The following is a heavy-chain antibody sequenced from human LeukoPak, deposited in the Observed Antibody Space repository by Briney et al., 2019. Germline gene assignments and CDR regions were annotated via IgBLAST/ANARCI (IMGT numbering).Heavy chain of an antibody. V-gene: IGHV4-39*01. J-gene: IGHJ5*02. CDR3: ARHVPGAAGILRWFDP. CDR1: GGSISSSSYY. CDR2: IYYSGST. Sequence: ASETLSLTCTVSGGSISSSSYYWGWIRQPPGKGLEWIGSIYYSGSTYYNPSLKRRGPISVDTSKNQFSLKLSSVTAADTAVYYCARHVPGAAGILRWFDPWGQGTLVTVSS. D-gene: IGHD6-13*01.